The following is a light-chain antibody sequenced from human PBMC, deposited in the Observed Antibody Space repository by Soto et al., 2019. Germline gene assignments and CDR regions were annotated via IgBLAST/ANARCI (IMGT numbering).Light chain of an antibody. Sequence: QSVLTQPPLVSGAPGQRVTISCTGSSSNIGAGYDVHWYQQLPGTAPKLLIYGNSNRPSGVPDRFSGSKSGSSASLAITGLQAEDEADYYCQSYDSSLSVGVFGTGTKLTVL. CDR1: SSNIGAGYD. CDR2: GNS. V-gene: IGLV1-40*01. J-gene: IGLJ1*01. CDR3: QSYDSSLSVGV.